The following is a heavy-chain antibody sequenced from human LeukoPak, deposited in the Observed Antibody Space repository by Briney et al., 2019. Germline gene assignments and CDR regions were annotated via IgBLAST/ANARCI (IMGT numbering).Heavy chain of an antibody. CDR3: ARGHIAVVTSTHDFDI. CDR2: IFSSGST. Sequence: SETLSLTCTFPDGSMSSYYWSCIRQPARQLLPWILRIFSSGSTNYNPSLKSRVTMSIDTSKNQFSLTLTSVTAADTAVYYCARGHIAVVTSTHDFDIWGQGTTVTVS. CDR1: DGSMSSYY. D-gene: IGHD3-22*01. J-gene: IGHJ3*02. V-gene: IGHV4-4*07.